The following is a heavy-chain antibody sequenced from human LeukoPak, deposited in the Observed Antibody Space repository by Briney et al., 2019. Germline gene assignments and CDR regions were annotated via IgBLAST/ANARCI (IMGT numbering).Heavy chain of an antibody. CDR1: GYTFTSYD. CDR3: ARGKRYSGYDLMD. V-gene: IGHV1-8*01. J-gene: IGHJ4*02. Sequence: ASVKVSCKASGYTFTSYDINWVRQATGQGLEWMGWMDPNSGNTGYAQKFQGRVTMTRNTSISTAYMELSSLRSEDTAVYYCARGKRYSGYDLMDWGQGTLVTVSS. D-gene: IGHD5-12*01. CDR2: MDPNSGNT.